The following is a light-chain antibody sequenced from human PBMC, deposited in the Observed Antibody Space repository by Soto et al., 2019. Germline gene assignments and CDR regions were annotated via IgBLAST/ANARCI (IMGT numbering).Light chain of an antibody. CDR1: QSVSSSY. V-gene: IGKV3-20*01. Sequence: EIVLTQSPGTLSLSPGERATLSCRASQSVSSSYLAWYQHKPGQAPRLLIYGASSRATGIPDRFSGSGSGTDFTLTISRREPEDFAVYYCQQYGSSPHSFGQGTKLEI. CDR3: QQYGSSPHS. CDR2: GAS. J-gene: IGKJ2*01.